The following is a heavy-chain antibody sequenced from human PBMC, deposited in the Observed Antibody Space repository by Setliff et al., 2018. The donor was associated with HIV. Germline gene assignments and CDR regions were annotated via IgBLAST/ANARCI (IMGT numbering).Heavy chain of an antibody. J-gene: IGHJ5*02. CDR1: GDSISSYY. CDR2: IYSTGDS. D-gene: IGHD3-10*01. Sequence: ASETLSLTCTVSGDSISSYYWSWIRQPPGKELEWIGYIYSTGDSNYDPSLKSRVTMAVDTSKNQFSLTLRSVTAADTAVYYCARDYYSSGSYYHWFDPWGQGTLVTVSS. V-gene: IGHV4-4*09. CDR3: ARDYYSSGSYYHWFDP.